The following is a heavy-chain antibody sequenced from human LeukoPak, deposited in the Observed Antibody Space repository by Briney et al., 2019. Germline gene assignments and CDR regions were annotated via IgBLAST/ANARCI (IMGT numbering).Heavy chain of an antibody. CDR1: GFTFSNYE. CDR2: ISSGGSTV. Sequence: GGSLRFSCAASGFTFSNYEMHWVRRAPGKGLEWVSYISSGGSTVYYADSVKGRFTVSRDNAKNSLYLQMSSLRAEDTAVYYCARGGSFVEYWGQGTLVSVSS. V-gene: IGHV3-48*03. CDR3: ARGGSFVEY. J-gene: IGHJ4*02. D-gene: IGHD3-10*01.